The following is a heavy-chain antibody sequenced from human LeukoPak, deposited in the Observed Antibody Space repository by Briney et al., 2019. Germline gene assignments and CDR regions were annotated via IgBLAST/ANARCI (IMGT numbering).Heavy chain of an antibody. CDR1: GYTFTSYD. V-gene: IGHV1-8*03. D-gene: IGHD3-3*01. Sequence: ASVKVSCKASGYTFTSYDINWVRQATGQGLEWMGWMNPNSGNTGYAQKFQGRVTITRNTSISTAYMELSSLRSEDTAVYYCARGNAYYDFWSGYLEYYYYMDAWGKGTTVTVSS. CDR2: MNPNSGNT. J-gene: IGHJ6*03. CDR3: ARGNAYYDFWSGYLEYYYYMDA.